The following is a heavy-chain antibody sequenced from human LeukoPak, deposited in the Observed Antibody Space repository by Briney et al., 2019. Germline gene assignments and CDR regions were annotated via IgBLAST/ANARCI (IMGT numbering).Heavy chain of an antibody. J-gene: IGHJ4*02. CDR2: ISGSGGST. D-gene: IGHD3-10*01. V-gene: IGHV3-23*01. CDR3: ARPPYGSGSYYTDY. Sequence: GGSLRLSCAASGFAFSSYAMSWVRQAPGKGLGWVSAISGSGGSTYYADSVKGRFTISRDNAKNSLYLQMNSLRAEDTAVYYCARPPYGSGSYYTDYWGQGTLVTVSS. CDR1: GFAFSSYA.